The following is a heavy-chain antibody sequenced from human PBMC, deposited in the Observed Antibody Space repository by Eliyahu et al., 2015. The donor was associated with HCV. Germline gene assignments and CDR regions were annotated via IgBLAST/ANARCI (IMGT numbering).Heavy chain of an antibody. CDR2: IFSNDEK. Sequence: QVTLKESGPVLVKPTETLTLTCTVXGFSLSNARMGVSWIRQPPGKALEWLAHIFSNDEKSYSTSLKSRLTISKDTSERQVVLTMTNMEYVDTATYYCARGQYSSNWDANWFDPWGQGTLVTVSS. J-gene: IGHJ5*02. V-gene: IGHV2-26*01. D-gene: IGHD6-13*01. CDR1: GFSLSNARMG. CDR3: ARGQYSSNWDANWFDP.